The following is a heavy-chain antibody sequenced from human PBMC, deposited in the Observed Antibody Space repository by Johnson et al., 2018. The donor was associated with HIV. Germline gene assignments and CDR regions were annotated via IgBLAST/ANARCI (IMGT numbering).Heavy chain of an antibody. CDR3: AKGSRGSYLYDAFDI. CDR2: ISYDGSSK. V-gene: IGHV3-30-3*01. Sequence: QVQLVESGGGLVQPGGSLRLSCAASGFTFSNYTMHWVRHVPDKGLEWVALISYDGSSKYYADSVKGRFTISRDNSKNTLYRQMNSLRAEDTAVYYCAKGSRGSYLYDAFDIRGQGTMVTVSS. CDR1: GFTFSNYT. J-gene: IGHJ3*02. D-gene: IGHD1-26*01.